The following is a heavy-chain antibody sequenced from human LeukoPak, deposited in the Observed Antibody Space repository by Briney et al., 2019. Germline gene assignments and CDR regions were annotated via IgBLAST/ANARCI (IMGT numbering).Heavy chain of an antibody. CDR3: AIYSSGYYPY. V-gene: IGHV4-34*01. Sequence: PSETLSLTCAVYGGSFSGYYWSWIRQPPGKGLEWIGEINHSGSTNYNPSLKSRVTISVDTSKNQFSLKLSSVTAADTAVHYCAIYSSGYYPYWGQGTLVTVSS. J-gene: IGHJ4*02. D-gene: IGHD3-22*01. CDR1: GGSFSGYY. CDR2: INHSGST.